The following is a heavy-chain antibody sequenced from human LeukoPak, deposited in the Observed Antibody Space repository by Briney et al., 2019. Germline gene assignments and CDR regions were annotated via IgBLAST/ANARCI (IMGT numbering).Heavy chain of an antibody. V-gene: IGHV3-43D*03. D-gene: IGHD1-26*01. CDR1: GFTFDDYA. Sequence: GGSLRLSCAASGFTFDDYAFHWVRQAPRKGLEWVSLISWDGGTIYYADSVRGRFTISRDNSKNSLYLRMNSLRAEDTALYYCAKGSGGAYYNYFEGWGQGTLVSVAS. J-gene: IGHJ4*02. CDR3: AKGSGGAYYNYFEG. CDR2: ISWDGGTI.